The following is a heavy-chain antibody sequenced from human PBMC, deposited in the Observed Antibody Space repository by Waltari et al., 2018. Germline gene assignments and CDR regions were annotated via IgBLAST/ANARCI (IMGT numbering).Heavy chain of an antibody. V-gene: IGHV3-74*01. CDR1: GFSIRSHW. CDR3: AREASNDGFDI. CDR2: INGDGSST. Sequence: ASGFSIRSHWMHWVRQAPGKGLVWVSRINGDGSSTRYADSVKGRFTISRDNAKNTLYLQMNSLRAEDTAVYYCAREASNDGFDIWGQGTMVTVSS. J-gene: IGHJ3*02.